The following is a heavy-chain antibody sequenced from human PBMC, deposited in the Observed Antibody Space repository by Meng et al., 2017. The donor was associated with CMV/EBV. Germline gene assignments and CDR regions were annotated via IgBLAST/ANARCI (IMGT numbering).Heavy chain of an antibody. J-gene: IGHJ4*02. Sequence: GESLKISCAASGFTFSDYYMSWIRQAPGKGLEWVSYISSSGSTIYYADSVKGRFTISRDNAKHSLYLQMNSLRAEDTAVYYCARGNYDFWCGYSDTFDYWGQGTLVTVSS. CDR2: ISSSGSTI. CDR3: ARGNYDFWCGYSDTFDY. D-gene: IGHD3-3*01. CDR1: GFTFSDYY. V-gene: IGHV3-11*01.